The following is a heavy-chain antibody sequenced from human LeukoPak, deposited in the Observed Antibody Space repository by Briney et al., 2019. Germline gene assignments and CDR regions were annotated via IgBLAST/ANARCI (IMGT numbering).Heavy chain of an antibody. V-gene: IGHV3-30-3*01. J-gene: IGHJ5*02. Sequence: GRSLRLSCAASGFTLTKYGMHWVRQAPGKGLDWVAVISYDGSSKYYADSVKGRFTISKDNSKNTLYLQMNSLRSEDTAVYYCARVRAYYYDSSGYYTEFDPWGQGTLVTVSS. CDR1: GFTLTKYG. CDR3: ARVRAYYYDSSGYYTEFDP. D-gene: IGHD3-22*01. CDR2: ISYDGSSK.